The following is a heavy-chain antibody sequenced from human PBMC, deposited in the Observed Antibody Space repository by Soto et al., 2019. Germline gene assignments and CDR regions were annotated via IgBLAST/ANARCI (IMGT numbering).Heavy chain of an antibody. Sequence: QVQLVQSGAEVKKPGASVKVSCQASGYAFTTYGINWVRQAPGQGREWMGWISPYNGNTNYAQRLQGRFIMTTDTSTSTACLELRSLRSNDTAVYYCARDPGIGGAYYFYSAMDVWGQGTTVNVSS. V-gene: IGHV1-18*01. CDR2: ISPYNGNT. CDR3: ARDPGIGGAYYFYSAMDV. D-gene: IGHD3-10*01. J-gene: IGHJ6*02. CDR1: GYAFTTYG.